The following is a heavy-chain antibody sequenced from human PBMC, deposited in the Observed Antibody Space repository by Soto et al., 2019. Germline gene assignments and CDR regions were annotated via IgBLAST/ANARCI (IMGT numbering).Heavy chain of an antibody. CDR1: GFTFSSYG. D-gene: IGHD6-13*01. CDR3: AKDHPPYSSSWENWFDP. V-gene: IGHV3-30*18. J-gene: IGHJ5*02. Sequence: GGSLRLSCAASGFTFSSYGMHWVRQAPGKGLEWVAVISYDGSNKYYADSVKGRFTISRDNSKNTLYLQMNSLRAEDTAVYYCAKDHPPYSSSWENWFDPLGQGTLVTVSS. CDR2: ISYDGSNK.